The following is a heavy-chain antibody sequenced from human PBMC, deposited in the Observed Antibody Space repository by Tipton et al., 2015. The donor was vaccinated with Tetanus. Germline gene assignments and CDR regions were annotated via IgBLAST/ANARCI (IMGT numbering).Heavy chain of an antibody. CDR3: TKRIFPLPPHF. CDR2: LSKRGRT. J-gene: IGHJ4*02. Sequence: SLRLSCAASGFTVSNTDMDWVRQAPGKGPEWVSGLSKRGRTYYTESVEGRFTISRDSSKNTLNLQMDSLRVEDTATYYCTKRIFPLPPHFWGQGPLVTVSP. V-gene: IGHV3-23*01. D-gene: IGHD2/OR15-2a*01. CDR1: GFTVSNTD.